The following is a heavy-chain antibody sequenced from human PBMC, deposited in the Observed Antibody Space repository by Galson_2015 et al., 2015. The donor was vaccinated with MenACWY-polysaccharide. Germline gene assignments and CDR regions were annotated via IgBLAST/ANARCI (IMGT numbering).Heavy chain of an antibody. D-gene: IGHD3-22*01. J-gene: IGHJ5*02. CDR2: MNPNSGNT. Sequence: SVKVSCKASGYSFSSYDINWVRQTTGQGLEWMGWMNPNSGNTGYAQKFQGRVTMTRNTSISIAYMELSCLRSEDTAVYYCARGGKYYYDSSGYLNWFDPWGQGTLVTVSS. V-gene: IGHV1-8*01. CDR1: GYSFSSYD. CDR3: ARGGKYYYDSSGYLNWFDP.